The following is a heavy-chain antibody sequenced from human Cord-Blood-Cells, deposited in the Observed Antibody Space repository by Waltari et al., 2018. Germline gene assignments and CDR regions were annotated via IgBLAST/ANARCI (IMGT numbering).Heavy chain of an antibody. V-gene: IGHV3-23*01. CDR2: ISGSGGST. CDR3: AKEGFWSGYYDY. D-gene: IGHD3-3*01. CDR1: GFTFSSYA. J-gene: IGHJ4*02. Sequence: EVQLLESGGGLVQPGGSLRLSRAASGFTFSSYAMSWVRQAPGKGLEWVSAISGSGGSTYDADSVKGRFTISRDNSKNTLYLQMNSLRAEDTAVYYCAKEGFWSGYYDYWGQGTLVTVSS.